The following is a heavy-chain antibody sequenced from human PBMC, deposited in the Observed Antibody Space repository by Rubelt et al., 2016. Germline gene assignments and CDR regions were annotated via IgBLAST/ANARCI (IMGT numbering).Heavy chain of an antibody. Sequence: QVQLVQSGAEVKKPGASVKISCKASGYTFTSYVISWVRQAPGPGLEWMGWISAYNGNKNYAQKPQGRVTMTTDTSTSTAYMELRSLRSDDTAVYYCARDPLPVRGVIMTPTHWGQGTLVTVSS. J-gene: IGHJ4*02. CDR1: GYTFTSYV. CDR2: ISAYNGNK. V-gene: IGHV1-18*01. D-gene: IGHD3-10*01. CDR3: ARDPLPVRGVIMTPTH.